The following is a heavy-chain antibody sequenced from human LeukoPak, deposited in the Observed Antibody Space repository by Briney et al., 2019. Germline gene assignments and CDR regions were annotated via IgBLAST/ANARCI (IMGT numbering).Heavy chain of an antibody. Sequence: PSETLSLTCTVSGGSISSYYWSWIRQPPGKGLEWIGYIYYSGSTNYNPSLKSRVTISVDTSKNQFSLKLSSVTAADTAVYYCARGLEILWFGESTLNWFDPWGQGTLVTVSS. J-gene: IGHJ5*02. CDR1: GGSISSYY. CDR2: IYYSGST. V-gene: IGHV4-59*01. CDR3: ARGLEILWFGESTLNWFDP. D-gene: IGHD3-10*01.